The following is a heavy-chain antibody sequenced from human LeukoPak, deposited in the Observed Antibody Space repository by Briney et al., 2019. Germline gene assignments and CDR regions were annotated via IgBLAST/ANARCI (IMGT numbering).Heavy chain of an antibody. J-gene: IGHJ4*02. CDR2: ISGYNGNT. CDR1: GYTFTTYG. V-gene: IGHV1-18*01. Sequence: ASVKVSCKASGYTFTTYGISWVRQAPGQGLEWMGWISGYNGNTNYAQKFQGRVTMTRDTSISTAYMELSRLRSDDTAVYYCARDPTYSNYVNFDYWGQGTLVTVSS. CDR3: ARDPTYSNYVNFDY. D-gene: IGHD4-11*01.